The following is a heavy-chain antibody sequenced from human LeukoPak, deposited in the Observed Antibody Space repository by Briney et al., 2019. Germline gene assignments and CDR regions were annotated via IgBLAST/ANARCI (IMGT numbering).Heavy chain of an antibody. D-gene: IGHD1-26*01. CDR1: GFTFSSYA. CDR3: ARDGGSPGFDY. J-gene: IGHJ4*02. Sequence: GGSLRLSCAASGFTFSSYAMHWVRHAPGKGLEWVAVISYDGSNKYYADSVKGRFTISRDNSKNTLYLQMNSLRAEDTAVYYCARDGGSPGFDYWGQGTLVTVSS. V-gene: IGHV3-30-3*01. CDR2: ISYDGSNK.